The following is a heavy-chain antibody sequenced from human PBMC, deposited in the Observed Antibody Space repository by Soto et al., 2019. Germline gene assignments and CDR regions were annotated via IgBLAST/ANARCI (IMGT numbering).Heavy chain of an antibody. CDR2: IYYSGST. CDR3: ARGIYCSSTSRYVDY. Sequence: QVQLQESGPGLVKPSQTLSLTCTVSGGSISSGGYYWSWIRQHPGKGLEWIGYIYYSGSTYYNPSLQSPVTISVDTSKNPFALKLSSVTAADTAVYYCARGIYCSSTSRYVDYWGQGTLVTVSS. V-gene: IGHV4-31*01. J-gene: IGHJ4*02. CDR1: GGSISSGGYY. D-gene: IGHD2-2*01.